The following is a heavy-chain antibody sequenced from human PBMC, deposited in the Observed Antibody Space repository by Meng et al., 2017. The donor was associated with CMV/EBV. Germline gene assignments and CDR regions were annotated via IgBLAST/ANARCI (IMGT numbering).Heavy chain of an antibody. CDR3: ARGRGEDTAMVPFDY. Sequence: QVPLPQLGAGLLKPSEPLSLTCAVYGGPFSGFYWSWIRQPPGKGLEWIGEINHSGSTNYTPSLKSRVTISVDTSKNQFSLKLSSVTAADTAVYYCARGRGEDTAMVPFDYWGQGTLVTVSS. CDR2: INHSGST. V-gene: IGHV4-34*01. CDR1: GGPFSGFY. D-gene: IGHD5-18*01. J-gene: IGHJ4*02.